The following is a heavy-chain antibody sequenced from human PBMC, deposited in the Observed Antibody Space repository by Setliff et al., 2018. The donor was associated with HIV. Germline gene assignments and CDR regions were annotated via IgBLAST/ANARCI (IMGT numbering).Heavy chain of an antibody. CDR1: SDSIRSYS. CDR3: ARSIVPVASGYYYFEY. CDR2: INNSGST. Sequence: ETLSLTCTVSSDSIRSYSWSWIRQPPGKGLEWIGYINNSGSTNSNPSLKSRVTISVDASKNQFSLKLSSVAAGDTAVYYCARSIVPVASGYYYFEYWGQGTLVTVSS. J-gene: IGHJ4*02. V-gene: IGHV4-59*08. D-gene: IGHD3-3*01.